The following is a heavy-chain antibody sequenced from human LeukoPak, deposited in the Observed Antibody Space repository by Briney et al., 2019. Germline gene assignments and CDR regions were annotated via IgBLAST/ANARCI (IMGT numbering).Heavy chain of an antibody. D-gene: IGHD3-22*01. CDR2: IKQDGSEK. V-gene: IGHV3-7*01. CDR1: GFTFSSYW. Sequence: GGSLRLSCAASGFTFSSYWMSWVRQAPGKGLEWVANIKQDGSEKYYVDSVKGRFTISRDNAKNSLYLQMNSLRAEDTAVYYCARGGGYDSSGYYYGGLGYFDYWGQGTLVTVSS. CDR3: ARGGGYDSSGYYYGGLGYFDY. J-gene: IGHJ4*02.